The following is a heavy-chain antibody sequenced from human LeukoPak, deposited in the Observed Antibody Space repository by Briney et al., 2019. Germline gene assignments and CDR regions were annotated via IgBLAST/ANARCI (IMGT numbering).Heavy chain of an antibody. J-gene: IGHJ6*03. V-gene: IGHV4-38-2*02. CDR3: ARAGGWGSGSYQSDYYYYMDV. CDR1: GYSISSGYY. Sequence: SETLSLTCTVSGYSISSGYYWGWIRQPPGNGLEWIGSIYHSGSTYYNPSLKSRVTISVDTSKNQFSLKLSSVTAADTAVYYCARAGGWGSGSYQSDYYYYMDVWGKGTTVTISS. CDR2: IYHSGST. D-gene: IGHD3-10*01.